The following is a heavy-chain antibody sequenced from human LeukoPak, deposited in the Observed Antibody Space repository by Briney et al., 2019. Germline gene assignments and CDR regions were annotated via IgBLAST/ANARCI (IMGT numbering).Heavy chain of an antibody. Sequence: GASVKVSSKASGYTFTDYYMHWVRQAPGQGLEWMGWINPDSGGPIYAQKFQGRVTVTRDSSISTAYMELASLTSDDTAVYYCSRVHFEDTGSYYGYWGQGTLVTV. CDR1: GYTFTDYY. CDR2: INPDSGGP. J-gene: IGHJ4*02. D-gene: IGHD1-26*01. V-gene: IGHV1-2*02. CDR3: SRVHFEDTGSYYGY.